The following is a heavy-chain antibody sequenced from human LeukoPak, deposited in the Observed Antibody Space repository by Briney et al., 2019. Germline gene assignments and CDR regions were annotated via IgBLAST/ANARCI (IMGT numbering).Heavy chain of an antibody. D-gene: IGHD6-19*01. CDR1: GGSISSGSYY. J-gene: IGHJ3*02. CDR2: IYTSGST. CDR3: AREVISRSSSGWYRGSDAFDI. V-gene: IGHV4-61*02. Sequence: SQTLSLTCTVSGGSISSGSYYWSWIRQPAGTGLERIGRIYTSGSTNYNPSLKSRVTISVDTTKNQLSLKLPSVTAADTAVYYCAREVISRSSSGWYRGSDAFDIWGQGTMVTVSS.